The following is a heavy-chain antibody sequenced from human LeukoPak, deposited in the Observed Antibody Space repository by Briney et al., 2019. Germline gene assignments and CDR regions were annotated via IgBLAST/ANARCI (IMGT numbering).Heavy chain of an antibody. CDR3: ARRGGDSSGNFDY. J-gene: IGHJ4*02. D-gene: IGHD3-22*01. CDR1: GGSLSGYY. Sequence: SETLSLTCAVYGGSLSGYYWSWIRQPPGKGLEWIGYIYYSGGTNYNPSLKSRVTISVDTSKKQFSLRLSSVTAADTAVYYCARRGGDSSGNFDYWGQGTLVTVSS. V-gene: IGHV4-59*08. CDR2: IYYSGGT.